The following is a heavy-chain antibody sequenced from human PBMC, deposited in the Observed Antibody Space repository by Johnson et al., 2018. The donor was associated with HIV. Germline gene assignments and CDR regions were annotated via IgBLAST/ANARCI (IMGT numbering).Heavy chain of an antibody. V-gene: IGHV3-20*04. Sequence: VQLVESGGGVVRPGGSLRLSCAASGFTFDDYGMSWVRQVPGKGLEWVSGINWNGGSTGYVDSVKGRFTISRDNAKHSLYLQMNSLRAEDTAWYYCARVRTAAGFDAFDIWGQGTMVTVSS. CDR3: ARVRTAAGFDAFDI. CDR1: GFTFDDYG. J-gene: IGHJ3*02. CDR2: INWNGGST. D-gene: IGHD6-13*01.